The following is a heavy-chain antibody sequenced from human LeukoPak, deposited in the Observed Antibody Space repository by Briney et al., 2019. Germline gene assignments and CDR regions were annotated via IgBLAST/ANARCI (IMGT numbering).Heavy chain of an antibody. Sequence: SETLSLTCTVSGGSISSYYWSWIRQPPGKGLEWIGCIYYSGSTNYNPSLKSRVTISVDTSKNQFSLKLSSVTAADTAVYYCARQTYYYDSSGYYGFDYWGQGTLVTVSS. CDR2: IYYSGST. CDR1: GGSISSYY. CDR3: ARQTYYYDSSGYYGFDY. J-gene: IGHJ4*02. D-gene: IGHD3-22*01. V-gene: IGHV4-59*08.